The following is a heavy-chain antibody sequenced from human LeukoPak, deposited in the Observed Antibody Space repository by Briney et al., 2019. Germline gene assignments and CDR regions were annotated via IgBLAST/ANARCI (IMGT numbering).Heavy chain of an antibody. Sequence: PGGSLRLSCSASGFTFSNCAMHWVRQAPGKGLEYVSAISTDGGGTYYADSVKGRFTISRDNSKDTLFLQMSSLRPEDTAVYYYVKRVAGSRGYDYWGQGTLVTVSS. D-gene: IGHD3-22*01. J-gene: IGHJ4*02. V-gene: IGHV3-64D*06. CDR3: VKRVAGSRGYDY. CDR1: GFTFSNCA. CDR2: ISTDGGGT.